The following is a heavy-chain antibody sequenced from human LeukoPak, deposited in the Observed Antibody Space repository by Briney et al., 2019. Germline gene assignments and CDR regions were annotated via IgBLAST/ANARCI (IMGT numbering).Heavy chain of an antibody. CDR1: GYTFTSYY. Sequence: ASVKVSCKASGYTFTSYYMHWVRQAPGQGLEWMGIINPSGGSTSYAQKFQGRVTMTRDTSTSTVYMELSSLRSEDTAVYYCARVGQNDILTEQSDYWGQGTLVTVSS. J-gene: IGHJ4*02. V-gene: IGHV1-46*01. CDR3: ARVGQNDILTEQSDY. D-gene: IGHD3-9*01. CDR2: INPSGGST.